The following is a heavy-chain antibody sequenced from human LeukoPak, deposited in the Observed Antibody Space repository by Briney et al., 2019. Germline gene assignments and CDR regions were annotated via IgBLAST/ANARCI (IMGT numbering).Heavy chain of an antibody. J-gene: IGHJ4*02. V-gene: IGHV4-39*07. Sequence: SETLSLTCTVSGGSISSTSYYWGWIRQPPGKGLEWIGSIYYSGTTYYNPSLKSRVTMSVVTSKNQFSLELSSVTAADTAVYYCARDGLGGVDYWGQGTLVTVSS. CDR1: GGSISSTSYY. CDR3: ARDGLGGVDY. CDR2: IYYSGTT. D-gene: IGHD2-21*01.